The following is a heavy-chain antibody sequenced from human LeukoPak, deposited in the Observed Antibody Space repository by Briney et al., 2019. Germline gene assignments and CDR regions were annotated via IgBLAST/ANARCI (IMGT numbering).Heavy chain of an antibody. D-gene: IGHD2/OR15-2a*01. Sequence: SETLSLTCTVSGGSIRGYYLSWIRQPPGKGLEWVGYINYSGSTNYNPSLKCRVTMSIDTSKDQFSLKFISVTTPNTAVYSFSRRPYCEYAIVSWGEGPVLSVP. CDR3: SRRPYCEYAIVS. CDR2: INYSGST. CDR1: GGSIRGYY. J-gene: IGHJ5*02. V-gene: IGHV4-59*08.